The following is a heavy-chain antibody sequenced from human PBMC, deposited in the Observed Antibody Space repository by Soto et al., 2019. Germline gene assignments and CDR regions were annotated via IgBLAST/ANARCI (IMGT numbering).Heavy chain of an antibody. Sequence: PSETLSLTCTVSGGSISSSGYYWGWIRQPPGKGLEWIGSIYYSGSTYYNPSLKSRVTISVDTSKNQFSLRLSSVTAADTAVYYCAKDKGERSFDYWGQGTLVTVSS. V-gene: IGHV4-39*02. CDR2: IYYSGST. CDR3: AKDKGERSFDY. D-gene: IGHD3-16*01. CDR1: GGSISSSGYY. J-gene: IGHJ4*02.